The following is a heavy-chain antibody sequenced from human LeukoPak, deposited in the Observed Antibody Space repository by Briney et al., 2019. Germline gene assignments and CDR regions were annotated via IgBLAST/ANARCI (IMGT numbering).Heavy chain of an antibody. D-gene: IGHD6-13*01. CDR3: ARGVAAPHNWFDP. CDR2: INPNSGGT. Sequence: ASVKVSCKASGYTFTGYYMHWVRQAPGQRLEWMGWINPNSGGTNYAQKFQGRVTMTRDTSISTAYMELSRLRSDDTAVYYCARGVAAPHNWFDPWGQGTLVTVSS. V-gene: IGHV1-2*02. J-gene: IGHJ5*02. CDR1: GYTFTGYY.